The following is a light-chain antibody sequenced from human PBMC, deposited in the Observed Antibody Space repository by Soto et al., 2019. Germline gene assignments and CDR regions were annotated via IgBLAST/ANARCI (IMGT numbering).Light chain of an antibody. CDR2: GDS. J-gene: IGLJ2*01. Sequence: QSVLTQPPSVSGSPGQTVTISCTGTSCDVGADYDVYWYQQLPGTAPKLLIYGDSNRPSGVPDRFSGSKSGTSASLAITGLQAEEEADDYCHSYDRGRSVHVVFGGGTKLTVL. V-gene: IGLV1-40*01. CDR3: HSYDRGRSVHVV. CDR1: SCDVGADYD.